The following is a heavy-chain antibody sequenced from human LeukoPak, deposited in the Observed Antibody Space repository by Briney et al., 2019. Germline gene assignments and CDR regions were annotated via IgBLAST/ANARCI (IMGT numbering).Heavy chain of an antibody. V-gene: IGHV4-31*03. CDR2: IYYSGST. CDR1: GGSISSGGYY. Sequence: SEALSLTCTVSGGSISSGGYYWSWIRQHPGKGLEWIGYIYYSGSTYYNPSLKSRVTISVDTSKNQFSLKLSSVTAADTAVYYCARDSGDGLDYWGQGTLVTVSS. D-gene: IGHD5-24*01. J-gene: IGHJ4*02. CDR3: ARDSGDGLDY.